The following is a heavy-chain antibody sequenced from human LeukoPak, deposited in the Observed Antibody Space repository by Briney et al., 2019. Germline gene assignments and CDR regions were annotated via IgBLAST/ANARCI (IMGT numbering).Heavy chain of an antibody. CDR3: ARGSSQIYYYDSSGYSHAFDY. Sequence: SQTLSLTCANSGDSVSSNSAAWNWIRQSPSRGLEWLGRTYYRSKWYNDYAVSVKSRTTINPDTSKNQFSLQLNSVTPEDTAVYYCARGSSQIYYYDSSGYSHAFDYWGQGTLVTVSS. CDR2: TYYRSKWYN. D-gene: IGHD3-22*01. J-gene: IGHJ4*02. CDR1: GDSVSSNSAA. V-gene: IGHV6-1*01.